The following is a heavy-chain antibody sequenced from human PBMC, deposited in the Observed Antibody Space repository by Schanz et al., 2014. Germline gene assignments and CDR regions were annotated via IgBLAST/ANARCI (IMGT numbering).Heavy chain of an antibody. J-gene: IGHJ4*02. CDR1: GFTFSSYA. CDR2: ISGSGGST. V-gene: IGHV3-23*01. D-gene: IGHD3-10*01. Sequence: EVQLLESGGGLVQPGGSLRLSCAASGFTFSSYAMSWVRQAPGKGLEWVSAISGSGGSTYYADSVKGRFTISGDSSKYTVYLQMNSLRADDTAVYYCARIGGSVFDYWAQGTLVTVSS. CDR3: ARIGGSVFDY.